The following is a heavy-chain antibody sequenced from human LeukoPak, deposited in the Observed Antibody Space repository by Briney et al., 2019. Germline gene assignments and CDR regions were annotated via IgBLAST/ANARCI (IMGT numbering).Heavy chain of an antibody. CDR3: AKDAWERDSSGFHTNWIFDV. CDR2: ISWDGGST. Sequence: GGSLRLSCAASGFTFDDYIMHWVRQAPGKGLEWVSLISWDGGSTYYADSAKGRFTISRDNSKNSLYLQMNSLRSEDSALYFCAKDAWERDSSGFHTNWIFDVWGRGTLVTVSS. D-gene: IGHD3-22*01. J-gene: IGHJ2*01. V-gene: IGHV3-43*01. CDR1: GFTFDDYI.